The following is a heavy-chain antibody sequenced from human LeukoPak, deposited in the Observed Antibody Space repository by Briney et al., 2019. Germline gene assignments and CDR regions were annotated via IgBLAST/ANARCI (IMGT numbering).Heavy chain of an antibody. V-gene: IGHV4-59*01. CDR1: GGSISSYY. D-gene: IGHD3/OR15-3a*01. CDR2: IYYNGST. J-gene: IGHJ4*02. Sequence: SETLSLTCTVSGGSISSYYWSWLRQPPGKGLEWIGYIYYNGSTNYNPSLKSRVTISVDTSKNQFSLKLSSVTAADTAVYYCARGWTYVDYWGQGTLVTVSS. CDR3: ARGWTYVDY.